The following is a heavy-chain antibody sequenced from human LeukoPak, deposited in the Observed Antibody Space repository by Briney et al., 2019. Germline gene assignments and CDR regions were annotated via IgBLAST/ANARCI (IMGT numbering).Heavy chain of an antibody. J-gene: IGHJ4*02. CDR2: IKQDGSEK. V-gene: IGHV3-7*01. CDR1: GFTFSSYW. Sequence: PGGSLRLSCAASGFTFSSYWMSWVRQAPGKGLEWVANIKQDGSEKYYVDSVKGRFTISRDNAKNSLYLQMNSLRAEDTAVYYCARMDWSYYDSGGYQRTYYFDYWGQGTLVTVSS. CDR3: ARMDWSYYDSGGYQRTYYFDY. D-gene: IGHD3-22*01.